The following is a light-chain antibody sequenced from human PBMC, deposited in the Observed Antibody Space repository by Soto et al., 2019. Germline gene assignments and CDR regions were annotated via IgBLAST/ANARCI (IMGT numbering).Light chain of an antibody. CDR3: SSYTSSSTPLYV. J-gene: IGLJ1*01. CDR2: YDS. CDR1: NIGSKS. V-gene: IGLV3-21*01. Sequence: SSGLTQPPSVSVAPGKTARINCGGNNIGSKSVHWYQQKPGQAPVLVIYYDSDRPSGIPERFSGSNSGNTATLTISRVEAGDEADYYCSSYTSSSTPLYVFGTGTKVTVL.